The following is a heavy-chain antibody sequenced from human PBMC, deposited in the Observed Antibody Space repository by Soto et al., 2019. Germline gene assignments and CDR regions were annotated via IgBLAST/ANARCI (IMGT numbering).Heavy chain of an antibody. CDR2: IYWDDDK. CDR3: AHRGLDSSGYLNWFDP. V-gene: IGHV2-5*02. J-gene: IGHJ5*02. Sequence: QITLKESGPTLVKPTQTLTLTCTFSGFSLTTSGVAVGWIRQPPGKALEWLALIYWDDDKRYSPSLKSRLTITKDTSKNQVVLTMTNMDPVDTDTYYCAHRGLDSSGYLNWFDPWGQGTLVTVSS. CDR1: GFSLTTSGVA. D-gene: IGHD3-22*01.